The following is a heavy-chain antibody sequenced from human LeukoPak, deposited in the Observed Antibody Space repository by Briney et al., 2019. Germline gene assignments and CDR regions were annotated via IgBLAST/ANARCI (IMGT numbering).Heavy chain of an antibody. CDR2: IYYTGTT. J-gene: IGHJ4*02. CDR3: AREEYSSDWYGHDS. D-gene: IGHD6-13*01. Sequence: SETLSLTCTVSGGSISNTNYYWAWIRQPRGRGLEWIGSIYYTGTTFDNPSLKSRVTLSVETSKNQFSLRLTSVTAADTAFYYCAREEYSSDWYGHDSWGQGTLVTVSS. CDR1: GGSISNTNYY. V-gene: IGHV4-39*07.